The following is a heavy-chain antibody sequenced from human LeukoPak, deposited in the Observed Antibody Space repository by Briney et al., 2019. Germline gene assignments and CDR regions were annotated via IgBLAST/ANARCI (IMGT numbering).Heavy chain of an antibody. V-gene: IGHV3-21*01. CDR3: AKVNYYESSGYYDY. D-gene: IGHD3-22*01. J-gene: IGHJ4*02. CDR2: ISSSSSYI. Sequence: GGSLRLSCAASGFTFSSYSMNWVRQAPGKGLEWVSSISSSSSYIYYADSVKGRFTISRDNSKNTLYLQMNSLRAEDTAEYYCAKVNYYESSGYYDYWGQGTLVTVSS. CDR1: GFTFSSYS.